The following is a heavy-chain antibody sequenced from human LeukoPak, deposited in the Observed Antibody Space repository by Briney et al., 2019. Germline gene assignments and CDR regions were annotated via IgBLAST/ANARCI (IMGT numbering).Heavy chain of an antibody. Sequence: ASVKVSCKASGYTFTGYYMHWVRQAPGQGLEWMGWINPNSGGTNYAQKFQGRVTMTRDTSISTAYMELSRLRSDDTAVYYCARDKWSGYYYDDFDIWGQGTMVTVSS. CDR2: INPNSGGT. CDR3: ARDKWSGYYYDDFDI. V-gene: IGHV1-2*02. J-gene: IGHJ3*02. D-gene: IGHD3-22*01. CDR1: GYTFTGYY.